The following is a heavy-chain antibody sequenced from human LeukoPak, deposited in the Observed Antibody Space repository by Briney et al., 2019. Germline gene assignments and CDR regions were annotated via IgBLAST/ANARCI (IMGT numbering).Heavy chain of an antibody. V-gene: IGHV3-30*02. CDR2: IRNYGSNN. J-gene: IGHJ4*02. CDR1: GFSFSDYA. CDR3: AKDGESGIQYTQGYFDY. D-gene: IGHD1-1*01. Sequence: GGSLRLSCAASGFSFSDYAIYWVRQTPAKGLERVAFIRNYGSNNIYEDSVKDRCTITRDNSYNTVYLQMTGLRAEDTAVYYCAKDGESGIQYTQGYFDYWGQGTLVTVSS.